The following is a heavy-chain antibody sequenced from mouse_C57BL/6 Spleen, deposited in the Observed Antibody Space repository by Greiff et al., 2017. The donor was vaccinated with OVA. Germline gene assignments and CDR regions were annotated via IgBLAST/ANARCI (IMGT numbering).Heavy chain of an antibody. D-gene: IGHD1-1*01. CDR3: ARTPLLRYFDY. J-gene: IGHJ2*01. V-gene: IGHV1-50*01. CDR1: GYTFTSYW. CDR2: IDPSDSST. Sequence: QVQLQQPGAELVKPGASVKLSCKASGYTFTSYWMQWVKQRPGQGLEWIGEIDPSDSSTNYNQKFKGKATLTVDTSSSTAYMQLSSLTSEDSAVYYCARTPLLRYFDYWGQGTTLTVSS.